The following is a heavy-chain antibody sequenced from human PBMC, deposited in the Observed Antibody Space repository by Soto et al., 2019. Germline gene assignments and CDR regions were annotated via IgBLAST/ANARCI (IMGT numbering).Heavy chain of an antibody. D-gene: IGHD2-15*01. V-gene: IGHV3-23*01. CDR2: ISGSGGST. J-gene: IGHJ4*02. CDR1: GFTFSSYA. CDR3: AKDRVEVVVAPPHDY. Sequence: GGSLRLSCAASGFTFSSYAMSWVRQAPGKGLEWVSAISGSGGSTYYADSVKGRFTISRDNSKNTLYLQMNSLRAEDTAVYYCAKDRVEVVVAPPHDYWGQGTLVTVSS.